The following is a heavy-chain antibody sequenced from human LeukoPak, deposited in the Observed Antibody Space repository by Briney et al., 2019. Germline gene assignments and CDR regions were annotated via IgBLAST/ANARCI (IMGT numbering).Heavy chain of an antibody. Sequence: PGGSLRLSCAASGFTFSSYSMNWVRQAPGKGLEWVSSISSSSSYIYYADSVKGRFTISRDNAKNSLYLQMNSLRAEDTAAYYCARATNGSGINWFDPWGQGTLVTVSS. D-gene: IGHD3-10*01. CDR2: ISSSSSYI. J-gene: IGHJ5*02. CDR3: ARATNGSGINWFDP. CDR1: GFTFSSYS. V-gene: IGHV3-21*01.